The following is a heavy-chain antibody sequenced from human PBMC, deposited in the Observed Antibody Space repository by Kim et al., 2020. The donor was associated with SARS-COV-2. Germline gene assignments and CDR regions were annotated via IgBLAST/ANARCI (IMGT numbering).Heavy chain of an antibody. CDR2: ITTNGGST. J-gene: IGHJ4*02. Sequence: GGSLRLSCSASGFTFSSYDMHWVRQAPGKGLEYVSGITTNGGSTYYTDSVKGRFTISRDNSKNTLYLQMSSLRAEDTAVYYCVKGAYYDYWGQGTLVTVSS. CDR3: VKGAYYDY. V-gene: IGHV3-64D*06. D-gene: IGHD2-21*01. CDR1: GFTFSSYD.